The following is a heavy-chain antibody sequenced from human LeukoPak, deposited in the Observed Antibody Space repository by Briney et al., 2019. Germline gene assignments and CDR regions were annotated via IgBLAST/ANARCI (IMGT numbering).Heavy chain of an antibody. CDR1: GFTDNTNH. CDR2: ISSSSNYI. D-gene: IGHD1-26*01. V-gene: IGHV3-21*01. CDR3: ARVSYRTSSVDY. J-gene: IGHJ4*02. Sequence: PGGSLRLSCAASGFTDNTNHMNWVRQAPGKGLEWVSSISSSSNYIYYADSVKGRFTISRDNAKNSLYLQMNSLRAEDTAMYYCARVSYRTSSVDYWGQGTLVTVSS.